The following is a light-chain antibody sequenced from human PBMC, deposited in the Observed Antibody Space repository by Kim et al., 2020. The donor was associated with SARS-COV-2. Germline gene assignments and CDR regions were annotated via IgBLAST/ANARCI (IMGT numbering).Light chain of an antibody. CDR2: GRN. J-gene: IGLJ1*01. CDR1: SLRSYY. Sequence: SSELTQDPAVSVALGQTVKITCQGDSLRSYYASWYQQKPGQAPILVIYGRNNWPSGIPDRFSGSSSVNTASLTITGAQAEDEADYYCNSRDSTGKRWVFGTGTKVTVL. V-gene: IGLV3-19*01. CDR3: NSRDSTGKRWV.